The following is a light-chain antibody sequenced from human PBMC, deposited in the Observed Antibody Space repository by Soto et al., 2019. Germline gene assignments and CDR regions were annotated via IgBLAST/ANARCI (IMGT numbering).Light chain of an antibody. V-gene: IGLV2-8*01. Sequence: QSALTQPPSASGSPGQSVAISCTGTSSDVGGYNYVSWYQHHPGKAPKLMIYEVNKRPSGVPDRFSGSKSGNTASLTVSGLQAEDEAVYYSSSYAGNNNWEFGGGTKLTVL. J-gene: IGLJ2*01. CDR2: EVN. CDR3: SSYAGNNNWE. CDR1: SSDVGGYNY.